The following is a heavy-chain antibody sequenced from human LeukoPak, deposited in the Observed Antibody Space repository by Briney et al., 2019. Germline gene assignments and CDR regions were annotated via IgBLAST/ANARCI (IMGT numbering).Heavy chain of an antibody. D-gene: IGHD3-10*01. Sequence: GGSLRLSCAVSGFAFGSEAMSWVRQSPARGLEWVASISPGGGTTYYADYVKGRFIISRDNSNNTLFVQMNSLRAEDTAIYYCAKSRSGSANWALRIFDNWGQGTLVSVSS. J-gene: IGHJ4*02. V-gene: IGHV3-23*01. CDR2: ISPGGGTT. CDR1: GFAFGSEA. CDR3: AKSRSGSANWALRIFDN.